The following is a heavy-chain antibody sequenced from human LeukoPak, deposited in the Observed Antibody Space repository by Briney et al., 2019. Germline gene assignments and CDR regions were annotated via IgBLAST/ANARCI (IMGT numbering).Heavy chain of an antibody. D-gene: IGHD6-13*01. Sequence: GASVKVSCKASGYTFTGYYMHWVRQAPGQGLEWMGWINPNSGGTNYAQKFQGRVTMTRDTSISTAYMELSRLRSDDTAVYYCARVWGYSGSWPESYLDYWGQGTLVTVSS. CDR3: ARVWGYSGSWPESYLDY. V-gene: IGHV1-2*02. J-gene: IGHJ4*02. CDR2: INPNSGGT. CDR1: GYTFTGYY.